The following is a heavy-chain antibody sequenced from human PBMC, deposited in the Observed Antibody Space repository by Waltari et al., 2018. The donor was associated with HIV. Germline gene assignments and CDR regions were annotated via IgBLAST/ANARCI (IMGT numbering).Heavy chain of an antibody. D-gene: IGHD2-21*02. CDR3: ARGRSYCGGDCHPNWFDP. V-gene: IGHV1-69*01. Sequence: QVQLVQSGAEVKKPGSSVKVSCKASGGTFSSYAISWVRQAPGQGLGWMGGIIPIFGTANYAQKFQGRVTITADESTSTAYMELSSLRSEDTAVYYCARGRSYCGGDCHPNWFDPWGQGTLVTVSS. CDR1: GGTFSSYA. CDR2: IIPIFGTA. J-gene: IGHJ5*02.